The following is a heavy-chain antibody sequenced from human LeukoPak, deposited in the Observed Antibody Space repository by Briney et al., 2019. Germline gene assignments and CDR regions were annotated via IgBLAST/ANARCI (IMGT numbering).Heavy chain of an antibody. CDR3: ARVRDGNTVDFDY. CDR2: INPNTGGT. V-gene: IGHV1-2*02. D-gene: IGHD5-24*01. Sequence: ASVKVSCKASGYTFTGYYIHWMRQAPGQGPEWMGYINPNTGGTKYAQKFQDRVTMTRDTSISTAYMELSRLRSDDTAVYYCARVRDGNTVDFDYWGQGTLVTVSS. CDR1: GYTFTGYY. J-gene: IGHJ4*02.